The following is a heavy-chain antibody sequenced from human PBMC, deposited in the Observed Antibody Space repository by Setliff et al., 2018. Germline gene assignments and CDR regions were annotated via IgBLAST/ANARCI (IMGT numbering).Heavy chain of an antibody. Sequence: SETLSLTCTVSGASISSSSYYWTWIRQPAGKGLEWIGHFHTGGSTNYNRSLRSRVSISVDTSKNQFSLKLSSVTAADTATYYCARAGPTVTFFRVLVISWWDPWGQGSLVTVS. CDR1: GASISSSSYY. V-gene: IGHV4-61*09. D-gene: IGHD3-3*01. CDR3: ARAGPTVTFFRVLVISWWDP. CDR2: FHTGGST. J-gene: IGHJ5*02.